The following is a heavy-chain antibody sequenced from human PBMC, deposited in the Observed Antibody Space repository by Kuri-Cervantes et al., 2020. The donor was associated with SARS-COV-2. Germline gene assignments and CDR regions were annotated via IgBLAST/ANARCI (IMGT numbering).Heavy chain of an antibody. CDR1: GFTFSSYA. V-gene: IGHV3-64D*06. CDR2: ISSNGGST. J-gene: IGHJ5*02. CDR3: VKDYYGSGSYYMNWFDP. D-gene: IGHD3-10*01. Sequence: GESLKISCSASGFTFSSYAMHWARQAPGKGLEYVSAISSNGGSTYYADSVKGRFTISRDNSKNTLYLQMSSLRAEDTAVYYCVKDYYGSGSYYMNWFDPWGQGTLVTVSS.